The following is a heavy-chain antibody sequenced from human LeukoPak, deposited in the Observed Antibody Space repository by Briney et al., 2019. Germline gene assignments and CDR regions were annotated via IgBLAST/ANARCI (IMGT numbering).Heavy chain of an antibody. CDR3: ARDIIKTTVTTPEFDY. CDR2: INPNSGGT. V-gene: IGHV1-2*04. Sequence: ASVKVSCKASGYTFTVYYMHWVRQAPGQGLEWMGWINPNSGGTNYAQKFQGWVTMTRDTSISTAYMEPSRLRSDDTAVYYCARDIIKTTVTTPEFDYWGQGTLVTVSS. CDR1: GYTFTVYY. J-gene: IGHJ4*02. D-gene: IGHD4-17*01.